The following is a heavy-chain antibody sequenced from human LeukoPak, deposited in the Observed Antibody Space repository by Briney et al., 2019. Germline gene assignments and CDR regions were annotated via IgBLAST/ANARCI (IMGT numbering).Heavy chain of an antibody. CDR3: ASTNQRYCSGGSCFEDY. CDR2: ISGSGGST. V-gene: IGHV3-23*01. CDR1: GFTFSSYA. D-gene: IGHD2-15*01. J-gene: IGHJ4*02. Sequence: GGSLRLSCAVSGFTFSSYAMSWVRQAPGKGLEWVSAISGSGGSTYYADSVKGRFTISRDNSKNTLYLQMNSLRAEDTAVYYCASTNQRYCSGGSCFEDYWGQGTLVTVSS.